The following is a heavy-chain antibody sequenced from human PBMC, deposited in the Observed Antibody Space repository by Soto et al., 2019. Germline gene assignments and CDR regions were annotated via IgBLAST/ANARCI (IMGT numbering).Heavy chain of an antibody. V-gene: IGHV3-20*04. J-gene: IGHJ6*02. CDR2: INWNGGST. D-gene: IGHD3-3*01. Sequence: PGGSLRLSCAASGFTFDDYGMSWVRQAPGKGLEWVSGINWNGGSTGYADSVKGRFTISRDNAKNSLYLQMNSLRAEDTALYYCARDDFWSGYPHPPHYYGMDVWGQGTTVTVSS. CDR1: GFTFDDYG. CDR3: ARDDFWSGYPHPPHYYGMDV.